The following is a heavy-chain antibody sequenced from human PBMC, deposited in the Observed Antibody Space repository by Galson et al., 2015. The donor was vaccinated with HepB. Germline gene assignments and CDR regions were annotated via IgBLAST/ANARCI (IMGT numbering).Heavy chain of an antibody. CDR1: GGTFSSYT. D-gene: IGHD2-2*02. J-gene: IGHJ5*02. V-gene: IGHV1-69*02. CDR3: ARAAGDGYCSSTSCYRPWFDP. Sequence: SVKVSCKASGGTFSSYTISWVRQAPGQGLEWMGRIIPILGIANYAQKFQGRVTITADKSTRTAYMELSSLRSEDTAVYYRARAAGDGYCSSTSCYRPWFDPWGQGTLVTVSS. CDR2: IIPILGIA.